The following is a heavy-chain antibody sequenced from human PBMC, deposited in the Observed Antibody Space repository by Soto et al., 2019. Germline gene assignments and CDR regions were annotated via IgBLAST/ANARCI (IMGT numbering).Heavy chain of an antibody. Sequence: GGSLRLSCAASGFTFSSYGMHWVRQAPGKGLEWVAVIWYDGSNKYYADSVKGRFTISRDNSKNTLYLQMNSLRAEDTAVYYCARDPEYSSSFEFHYYYYMDVWGKGTTVTVSS. J-gene: IGHJ6*03. CDR1: GFTFSSYG. V-gene: IGHV3-33*01. CDR2: IWYDGSNK. CDR3: ARDPEYSSSFEFHYYYYMDV. D-gene: IGHD6-6*01.